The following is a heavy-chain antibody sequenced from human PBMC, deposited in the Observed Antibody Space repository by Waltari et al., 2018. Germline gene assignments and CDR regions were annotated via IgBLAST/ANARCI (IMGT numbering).Heavy chain of an antibody. CDR3: ARDKGFYDVLPGRGWFDP. CDR2: IYHTGTT. CDR1: NYSITSGYF. D-gene: IGHD3-9*01. V-gene: IGHV4-38-2*02. J-gene: IGHJ5*02. Sequence: QVQLQESGPGLVKPSETLSLTCTVSNYSITSGYFWGWIRQSPGKGLEGIGSIYHTGTTYFNPSLKSRVTISIDTSKKQFSLRLRSVTAADTGVYFCARDKGFYDVLPGRGWFDPWGQGTLVTVSS.